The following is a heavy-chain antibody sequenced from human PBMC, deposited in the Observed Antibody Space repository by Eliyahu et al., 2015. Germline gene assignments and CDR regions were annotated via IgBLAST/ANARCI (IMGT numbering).Heavy chain of an antibody. Sequence: QITLKESGPTLVKPTQTLTLTCTFSGFSATAAGVGVVWIRQPPGKALEWLALVFWDDDKPHRPSPNTRLSLSRDISNNQVVLEMSEMDPMDTATYYCVRRVGASQLDQWGQGILVTVSS. CDR1: GFSATAAGVG. V-gene: IGHV2-5*02. D-gene: IGHD1-26*01. CDR3: VRRVGASQLDQ. CDR2: VFWDDDK. J-gene: IGHJ4*02.